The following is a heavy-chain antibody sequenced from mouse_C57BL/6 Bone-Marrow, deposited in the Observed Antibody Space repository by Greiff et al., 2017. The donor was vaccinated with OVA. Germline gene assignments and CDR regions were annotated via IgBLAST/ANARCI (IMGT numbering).Heavy chain of an antibody. D-gene: IGHD1-1*01. J-gene: IGHJ4*01. CDR1: GYTFTSYW. CDR2: IDPNSGGT. V-gene: IGHV1-72*01. Sequence: VQLQQPGAELVKPGASVKLSCKASGYTFTSYWMHWVKQRPGRGLEWIGRIDPNSGGTKYTEKFKSKATLTVDKPSSTAYMQLSSLTSEDSAVYYCARPLYYYGSSPYAMDYWGQGTSVTVSS. CDR3: ARPLYYYGSSPYAMDY.